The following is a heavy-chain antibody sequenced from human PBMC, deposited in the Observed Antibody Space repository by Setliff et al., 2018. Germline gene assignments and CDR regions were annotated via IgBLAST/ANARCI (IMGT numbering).Heavy chain of an antibody. D-gene: IGHD3-22*01. CDR2: IGSKTYGGVA. J-gene: IGHJ6*03. V-gene: IGHV3-49*04. CDR3: AREYYDSSGYHYFYYYMDV. Sequence: GGSLRLSCTTSGFTFGDYTMTWVRQAPGKGLEWVGLIGSKTYGGVAEYAASVKGRFTISRDDSKSIAYLRMNSLKTEDTAVYYCAREYYDSSGYHYFYYYMDVWGKGTTVTVSS. CDR1: GFTFGDYT.